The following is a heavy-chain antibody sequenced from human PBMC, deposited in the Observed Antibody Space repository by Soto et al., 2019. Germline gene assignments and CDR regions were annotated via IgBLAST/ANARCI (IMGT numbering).Heavy chain of an antibody. J-gene: IGHJ6*02. CDR3: ARDTTTRYDFWSGYGVGYYYGMDV. CDR2: IWYDGSNK. Sequence: GGSLRLSCAASGFTFSSYGMHWVRQAPGKGLEWVAVIWYDGSNKYYADSVKGRFTISRDNSKNTLYLQMNSLRAEDTAVYYCARDTTTRYDFWSGYGVGYYYGMDVWGQGTTVTVSS. CDR1: GFTFSSYG. V-gene: IGHV3-33*01. D-gene: IGHD3-3*01.